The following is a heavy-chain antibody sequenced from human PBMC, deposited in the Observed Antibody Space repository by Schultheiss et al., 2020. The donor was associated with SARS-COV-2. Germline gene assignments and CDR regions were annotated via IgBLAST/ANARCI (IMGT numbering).Heavy chain of an antibody. V-gene: IGHV1-69*06. CDR1: GGTFSSYA. D-gene: IGHD1-26*01. CDR2: IIPIFGTA. CDR3: ARRGEMGATVGFDP. Sequence: SVKVSCKASGGTFSSYAISWVRQAPGQGLEWMGGIIPIFGTANYAQKFQGRVTITADKSTSTAYMELSSLRSEDTAVYYCARRGEMGATVGFDPWGQGTLVTVSS. J-gene: IGHJ5*02.